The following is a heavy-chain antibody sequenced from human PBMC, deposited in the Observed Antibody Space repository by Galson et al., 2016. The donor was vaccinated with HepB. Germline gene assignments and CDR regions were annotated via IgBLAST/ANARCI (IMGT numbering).Heavy chain of an antibody. D-gene: IGHD3-10*01. J-gene: IGHJ5*02. CDR3: ARGTHPYYGSGSYWPIAWFDT. CDR2: FIPLLGTT. Sequence: RQAPGKGLVWMGGFIPLLGTTKYAEKFQDRLTITADASTGTAFMELRGLNSEDPAMYFCARGTHPYYGSGSYWPIAWFDTWGQGTLVTVPS. V-gene: IGHV1-69*01.